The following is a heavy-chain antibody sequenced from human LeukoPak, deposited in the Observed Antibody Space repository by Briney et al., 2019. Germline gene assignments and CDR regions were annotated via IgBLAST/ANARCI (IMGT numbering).Heavy chain of an antibody. CDR2: FDPEDGET. CDR1: GYTLTELS. Sequence: ASVKVSCKVTGYTLTELSMHWVRQAPGKGLEWMGGFDPEDGETIYAQKFQGRVTMTEDTSTDTAYMELSSLRSEDTAVYYCATDPIGIAVAVRDYWGQGTLVTVSS. CDR3: ATDPIGIAVAVRDY. D-gene: IGHD6-19*01. J-gene: IGHJ4*02. V-gene: IGHV1-24*01.